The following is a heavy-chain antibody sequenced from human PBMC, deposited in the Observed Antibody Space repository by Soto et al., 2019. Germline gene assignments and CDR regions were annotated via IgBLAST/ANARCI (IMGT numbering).Heavy chain of an antibody. CDR1: GGYIRSYD. Sequence: SETLCLTCTVSGGYIRSYDWSWIRQPPGKGLEWIGYIYYSGSTNYNPSLKSRVTISVDTSKNQFSLKLSSVTAADTAVYYCARTHYDILTGFPFDYWGQGTLVTVSS. V-gene: IGHV4-59*01. D-gene: IGHD3-9*01. CDR3: ARTHYDILTGFPFDY. J-gene: IGHJ4*02. CDR2: IYYSGST.